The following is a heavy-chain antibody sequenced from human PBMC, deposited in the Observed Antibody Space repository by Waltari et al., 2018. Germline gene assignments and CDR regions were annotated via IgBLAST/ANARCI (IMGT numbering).Heavy chain of an antibody. CDR1: EYTFTRSY. V-gene: IGHV1-46*01. CDR2: INPSGGST. Sequence: QVQLVQSGAEVKKPGASVKISCKTSEYTFTRSYITWVRQAPGQGLEWMGIINPSGGSTIYAQKFQGRVTMTRDTSTSTVYMELSSLRSEDTAVYYCALDRGALWMDVWGQGTTVTVSS. J-gene: IGHJ6*02. D-gene: IGHD2-21*01. CDR3: ALDRGALWMDV.